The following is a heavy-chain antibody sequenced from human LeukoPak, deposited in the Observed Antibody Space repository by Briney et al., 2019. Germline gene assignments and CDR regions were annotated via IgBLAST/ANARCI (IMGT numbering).Heavy chain of an antibody. CDR3: ARQKYNGGLFES. V-gene: IGHV4-59*08. J-gene: IGHJ4*02. D-gene: IGHD1-1*01. CDR1: GFTFSSYS. CDR2: IYCSGST. Sequence: PGGSLRLSCAASGFTFSSYSMNWVRQAPGKGLEWIGCIYCSGSTKYNPSLKSRVTISADTSRNQFSLNLSSVTAADTAVYYCARQKYNGGLFESWGQGTLVTVSS.